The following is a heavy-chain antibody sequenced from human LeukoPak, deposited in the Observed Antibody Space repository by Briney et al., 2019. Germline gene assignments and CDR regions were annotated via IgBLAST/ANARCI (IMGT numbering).Heavy chain of an antibody. D-gene: IGHD1-1*01. CDR1: GFTFGSYA. Sequence: GGSLRLSCAAPGFTFGSYAMNWVRQAPGRGLEWVSSLPSGGGPSYADSVKGRFTVSRDNSKNTLYLQMNSLRADDTAVYYCAKTITPFTTNWDNSPGAFDVWGQGTVVTVSS. CDR3: AKTITPFTTNWDNSPGAFDV. V-gene: IGHV3-23*01. CDR2: LPSGGGP. J-gene: IGHJ3*01.